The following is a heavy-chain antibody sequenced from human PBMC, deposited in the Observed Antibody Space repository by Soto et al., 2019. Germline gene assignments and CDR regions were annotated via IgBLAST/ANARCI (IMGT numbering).Heavy chain of an antibody. CDR2: ISVHNGNT. V-gene: IGHV1-18*04. D-gene: IGHD3-9*01. CDR3: ARDSYRTIITSFDY. Sequence: ASVKVSCKSSVYTFTSYGISWVRQAPGQGLEWMGWISVHNGNTNYAQKLQGGVTMTTDTSTRTAYMELRSLRSDDTAVYYCARDSYRTIITSFDYSGQGSLVTVSS. J-gene: IGHJ4*02. CDR1: VYTFTSYG.